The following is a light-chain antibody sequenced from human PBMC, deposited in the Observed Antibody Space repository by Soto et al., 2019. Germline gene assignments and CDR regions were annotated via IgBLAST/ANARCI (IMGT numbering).Light chain of an antibody. CDR2: SAS. CDR1: RSVSTY. Sequence: DIQMTQSPFSLSASVGDRVTITCRSSRSVSTYLHWYQQKPGKAHKLLIYSASILQSGVPSRFSGSGSGTDFTLAISGLQDEDFATYYCQQSYNTRYTFGQGTKLEMK. V-gene: IGKV1-39*01. CDR3: QQSYNTRYT. J-gene: IGKJ2*01.